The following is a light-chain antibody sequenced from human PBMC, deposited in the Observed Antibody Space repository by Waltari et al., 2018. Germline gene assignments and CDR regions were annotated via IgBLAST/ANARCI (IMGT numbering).Light chain of an antibody. CDR3: HQRSNWPIT. CDR1: QSVDNY. CDR2: GAS. V-gene: IGKV3-11*01. J-gene: IGKJ5*01. Sequence: EIVLTQSPATLSLSPRERVPLSCRASQSVDNYLLWYQQKPGQTPRLLIYGASNRATGIPARFSGSGSGTDFTLTIDSLESEDFAVYYCHQRSNWPITFGQGTRLEIK.